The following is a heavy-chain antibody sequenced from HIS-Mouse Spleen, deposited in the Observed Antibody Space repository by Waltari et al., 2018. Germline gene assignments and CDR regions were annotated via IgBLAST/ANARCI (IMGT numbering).Heavy chain of an antibody. CDR3: AREIPYSSSWYDWYFDL. V-gene: IGHV4-39*07. CDR1: GGSITSSIYF. Sequence: QLQLQESGPGLVKPSATLSLTCTVPGGSITSSIYFWGWIRQPPGKGLEWSGSIYYSGSTYYNPSLKSRVTISVDTSKNQFSLKLSSVTAADTAVYYCAREIPYSSSWYDWYFDLWGRGTLVTVSS. CDR2: IYYSGST. J-gene: IGHJ2*01. D-gene: IGHD6-13*01.